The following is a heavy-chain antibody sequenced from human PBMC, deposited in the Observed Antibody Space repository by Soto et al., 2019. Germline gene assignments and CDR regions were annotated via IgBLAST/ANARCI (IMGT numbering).Heavy chain of an antibody. CDR2: IYHSGST. CDR3: ARLSGGYGMGV. V-gene: IGHV4-4*02. Sequence: QVQLQESGPGLVKPSGTLSLTCAVSGGSIISSHWWNWVRQPPGKGLEWVGQIYHSGSTNYNPSLKSRVTISVDTSKNHFSLEVTSVTAADTASYYCARLSGGYGMGVWGQGTTVSVSS. CDR1: GGSIISSHW. D-gene: IGHD3-10*01. J-gene: IGHJ6*02.